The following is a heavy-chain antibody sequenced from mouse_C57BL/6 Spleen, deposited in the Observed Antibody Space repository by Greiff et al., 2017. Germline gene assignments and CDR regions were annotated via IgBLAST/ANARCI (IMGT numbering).Heavy chain of an antibody. CDR3: ARDWAGTGFDY. CDR2: ISYDGSN. V-gene: IGHV3-6*01. Sequence: VQLKESGPGLVKPSQSLSLTCSVTGYSITSGYYWNWIRQFPGNKLEWMGYISYDGSNNYNPSLKNRISITRDTSKNQFFLKLNSVTTEDTATYYCARDWAGTGFDYWGQGTTLTVSS. J-gene: IGHJ2*01. CDR1: GYSITSGYY. D-gene: IGHD4-1*01.